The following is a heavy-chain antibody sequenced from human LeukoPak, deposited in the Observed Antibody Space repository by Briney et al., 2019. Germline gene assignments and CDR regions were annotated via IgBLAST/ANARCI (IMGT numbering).Heavy chain of an antibody. D-gene: IGHD2-2*01. Sequence: PSQTLSLTCVISGDSVSSNNIAWNWIRQSPSRDLEWLGRTYYRSKWYNDYAVSVISRININADTSKNQFSLQLYSVTPDDTAVYYCARGRASAFDIWGQGTVVAVSS. CDR1: GDSVSSNNIA. J-gene: IGHJ3*02. CDR3: ARGRASAFDI. V-gene: IGHV6-1*01. CDR2: TYYRSKWYN.